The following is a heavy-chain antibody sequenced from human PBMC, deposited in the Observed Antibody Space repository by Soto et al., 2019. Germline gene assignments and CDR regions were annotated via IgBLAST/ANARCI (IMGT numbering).Heavy chain of an antibody. CDR3: ARNAWIQLWPQGLDAFDI. D-gene: IGHD5-18*01. J-gene: IGHJ3*02. Sequence: QVQLVESGGGMVQPGRSLRLSCAASGFTFSSYAMHWVRQAPGKGLEWVAVISYDGSNKYYADSVKGRFTISRDNSKNTLYLQMNSLRAEDTAVYYCARNAWIQLWPQGLDAFDIWGQGTMVTVSS. CDR2: ISYDGSNK. V-gene: IGHV3-30-3*01. CDR1: GFTFSSYA.